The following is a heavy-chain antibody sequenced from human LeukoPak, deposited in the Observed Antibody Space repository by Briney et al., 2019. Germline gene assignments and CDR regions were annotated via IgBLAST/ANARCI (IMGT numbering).Heavy chain of an antibody. J-gene: IGHJ4*02. CDR3: ASARNYDVLTGYFLDY. CDR2: IYYSGIT. V-gene: IGHV4-39*01. Sequence: SETLSLTCIVSSGSISNDNYYWVWIRQPPGKGLEWIGSIYYSGITYYNPSLKSRITISVDTAKNQFSLKLSSVTAADTAVYYCASARNYDVLTGYFLDYWGQGALVTVSS. D-gene: IGHD3-9*01. CDR1: SGSISNDNYY.